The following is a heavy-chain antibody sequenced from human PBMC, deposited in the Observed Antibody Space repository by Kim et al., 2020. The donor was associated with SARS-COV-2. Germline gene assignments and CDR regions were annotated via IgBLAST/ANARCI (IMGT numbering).Heavy chain of an antibody. CDR2: ISSSRRNI. V-gene: IGHV3-48*04. Sequence: GWSLRLSCVASGFTFSSYSMNWVRQAPGKGLEWVSYISSSRRNINYADFVKGRLTISRDNAKNSLYLQMNSLRAEDTGVYYCARDDNYSFDYWGQGTLVT. CDR3: ARDDNYSFDY. D-gene: IGHD4-4*01. J-gene: IGHJ4*02. CDR1: GFTFSSYS.